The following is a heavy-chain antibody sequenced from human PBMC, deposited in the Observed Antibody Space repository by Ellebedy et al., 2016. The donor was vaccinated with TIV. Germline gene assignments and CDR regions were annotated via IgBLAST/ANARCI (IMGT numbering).Heavy chain of an antibody. D-gene: IGHD1-26*01. Sequence: GGSLRLSXAASGFTFSDYYMNWVRQAPGRGLEWVSSISSSSTIYYADSVKGRFTISRDNAKNSLYLQMNSLRAEDTAVYYCAREGYAWELANPGADYWGQGTLVTVSS. V-gene: IGHV3-69-1*01. CDR1: GFTFSDYY. CDR3: AREGYAWELANPGADY. CDR2: ISSSSTI. J-gene: IGHJ4*02.